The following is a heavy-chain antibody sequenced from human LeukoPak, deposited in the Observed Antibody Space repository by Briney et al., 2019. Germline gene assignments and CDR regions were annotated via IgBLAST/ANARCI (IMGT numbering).Heavy chain of an antibody. Sequence: GGSLRLSCAASGFTFSSYSMNWVRQAPGKGLEWVSSISSSSTYIYYADSVKGRFTISRDNAKNSLYLQMNSLRAEDTAVYYCARDNYYDSSGLGYWGQGTLVTVSS. V-gene: IGHV3-21*01. J-gene: IGHJ4*02. CDR2: ISSSSTYI. CDR1: GFTFSSYS. D-gene: IGHD3-22*01. CDR3: ARDNYYDSSGLGY.